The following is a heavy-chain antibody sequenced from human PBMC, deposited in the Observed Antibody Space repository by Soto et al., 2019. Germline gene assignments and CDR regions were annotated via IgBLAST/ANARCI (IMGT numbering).Heavy chain of an antibody. CDR2: INAGNGNT. D-gene: IGHD6-13*01. CDR3: ARDTTIAGRDYCGH. Sequence: ASVKVSCKASGYTFTSYAMHWVRQAPGQRLEWMGWINAGNGNTKYSQKFQGRVTMTTDTSTSTAYMELRSLRSDDTAVYYCARDTTIAGRDYCGHWGQGTLVTVSS. J-gene: IGHJ4*02. V-gene: IGHV1-3*01. CDR1: GYTFTSYA.